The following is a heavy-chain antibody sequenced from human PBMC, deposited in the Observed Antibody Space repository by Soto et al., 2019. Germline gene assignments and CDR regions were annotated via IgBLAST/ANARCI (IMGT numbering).Heavy chain of an antibody. V-gene: IGHV4-34*01. CDR2: INHSGST. D-gene: IGHD6-6*01. Sequence: QVLLQQWGAGLLKPSETLSLTCAVYGGSFSAYYWSWIRQPPGKGLEWIGEINHSGSTNYNPSLNSRVTISVDTSKNQFSLKLSSVTAADTAVYSCARTSRFEYWGQGTLVTVSS. J-gene: IGHJ4*02. CDR3: ARTSRFEY. CDR1: GGSFSAYY.